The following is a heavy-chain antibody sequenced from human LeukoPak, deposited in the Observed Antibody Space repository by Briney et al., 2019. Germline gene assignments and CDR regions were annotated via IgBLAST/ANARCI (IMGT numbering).Heavy chain of an antibody. CDR2: INHSGST. Sequence: SETLSLTCAVYGGSFSGYYWSWIRQPPGEGLEWIGEINHSGSTNYNPSLKSRVTISVDTSKNQFSLKLSSVTAADTAVYYCAREEWELSSNFDYWGQGTLVTVSS. CDR3: AREEWELSSNFDY. CDR1: GGSFSGYY. J-gene: IGHJ4*02. D-gene: IGHD1-26*01. V-gene: IGHV4-34*01.